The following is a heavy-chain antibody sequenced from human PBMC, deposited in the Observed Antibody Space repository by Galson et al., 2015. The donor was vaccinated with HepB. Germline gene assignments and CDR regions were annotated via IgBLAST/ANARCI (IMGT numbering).Heavy chain of an antibody. CDR3: ARESITMVHLTTPDAFDI. D-gene: IGHD3-10*01. V-gene: IGHV5-51*03. J-gene: IGHJ3*02. Sequence: QSGAEVKKPGESLKISCKGSGYSFTSYWIGWVRKMPGKGLEWMGIIYPGDSDTRYSPSFQGQVTISADKSISTAYLQWSSLKASDTAMYYCARESITMVHLTTPDAFDIWGQGTMVTVSS. CDR1: GYSFTSYW. CDR2: IYPGDSDT.